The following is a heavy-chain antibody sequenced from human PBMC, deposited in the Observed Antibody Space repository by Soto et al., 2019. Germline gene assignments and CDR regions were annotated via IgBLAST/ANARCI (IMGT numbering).Heavy chain of an antibody. J-gene: IGHJ4*02. CDR3: ARHGYSYGGGYFDY. CDR1: GFTVSSNY. D-gene: IGHD5-18*01. CDR2: IYSGGSA. V-gene: IGHV3-66*04. Sequence: EVPLVESGGGLVQPGGSLRLSCAASGFTVSSNYMSWVRQAPGKGLEWVSVIYSGGSAYYADSVKGRCTISRDNSKNTLYLQMNSLRAEDTAVYYCARHGYSYGGGYFDYWGQGTLVTVSS.